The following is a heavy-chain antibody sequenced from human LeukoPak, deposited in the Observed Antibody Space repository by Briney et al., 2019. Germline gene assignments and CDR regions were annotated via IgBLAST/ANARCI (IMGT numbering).Heavy chain of an antibody. J-gene: IGHJ4*02. CDR3: AYTVAHGYFDY. Sequence: VASVKVSCKASGGTFSSYAISWVRQAPGQGLEWMGRIIPILGIANYAQKFQGRVTITADKSTSTAYMERSSLRSEDTAVYYCAYTVAHGYFDYWGQGTLVTVSS. D-gene: IGHD2-21*01. V-gene: IGHV1-69*04. CDR2: IIPILGIA. CDR1: GGTFSSYA.